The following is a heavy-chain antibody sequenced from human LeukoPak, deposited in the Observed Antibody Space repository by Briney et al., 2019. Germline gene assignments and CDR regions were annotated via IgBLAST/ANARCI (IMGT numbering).Heavy chain of an antibody. CDR1: GFTFSSYS. D-gene: IGHD2-15*01. Sequence: PGGSPRLSCAASGFTFSSYSMNWVRQPPGKGLEWIGEINHSGSTNYNPSLKSRVIISVDTSKNQFSLKLSSVTAADTAVYYCARHCSGGSCYPDYYYYYYMDVWGKGTTVTISS. CDR3: ARHCSGGSCYPDYYYYYYMDV. V-gene: IGHV4-34*01. CDR2: INHSGST. J-gene: IGHJ6*03.